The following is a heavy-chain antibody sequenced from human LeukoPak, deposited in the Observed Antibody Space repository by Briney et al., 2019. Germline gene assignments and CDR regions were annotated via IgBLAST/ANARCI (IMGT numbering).Heavy chain of an antibody. CDR3: ARLPDYYDSSGYYYFDY. D-gene: IGHD3-22*01. CDR1: GGSISSYY. Sequence: SETLSLTCTVSGGSISSYYWSWIRQPPGKGLEWIGYIYYSGSTSYNPSLKSRVTISVDTSKNQFSLKLSSVTAADTAVYYCARLPDYYDSSGYYYFDYWGQGTLVTVSS. V-gene: IGHV4-59*08. J-gene: IGHJ4*02. CDR2: IYYSGST.